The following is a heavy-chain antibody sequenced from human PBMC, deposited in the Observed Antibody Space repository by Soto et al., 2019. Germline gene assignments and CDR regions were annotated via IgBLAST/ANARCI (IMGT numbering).Heavy chain of an antibody. CDR2: IIPIFGTA. D-gene: IGHD2-2*01. CDR1: GGTFSSYA. CDR3: ARDLCSSTSCYLYYYYSGMDV. V-gene: IGHV1-69*06. Sequence: QVQLVQSGAEVTKPGSSVKVSCKASGGTFSSYAISWVRQAPGQGLEWMGGIIPIFGTANYAQKFQGRVTITADKSTSTDYMELSSLRSEDTAVYYCARDLCSSTSCYLYYYYSGMDVWGQGTTVTVSS. J-gene: IGHJ6*02.